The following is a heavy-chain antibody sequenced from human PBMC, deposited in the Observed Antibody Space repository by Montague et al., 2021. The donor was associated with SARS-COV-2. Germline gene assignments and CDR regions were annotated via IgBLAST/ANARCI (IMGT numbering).Heavy chain of an antibody. D-gene: IGHD3-3*01. CDR2: IYPSGNT. Sequence: SETLSLICAVYGGSFSDYDWTWIRQSPGKGLEWIGEIYPSGNTKYNPSLKSRVTISVDTSKNQFSLRLTSVTAADTAVYYCARDLMSIIKMLVVMPGAYNGLDVWGQGTPVTVS. CDR3: ARDLMSIIKMLVVMPGAYNGLDV. V-gene: IGHV4-34*01. CDR1: GGSFSDYD. J-gene: IGHJ6*02.